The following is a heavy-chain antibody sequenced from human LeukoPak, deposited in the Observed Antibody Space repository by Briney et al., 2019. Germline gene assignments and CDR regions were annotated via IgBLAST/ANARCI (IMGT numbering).Heavy chain of an antibody. CDR1: GFTFSSYS. Sequence: PGGSLRLSCAASGFTFSSYSMNWVRQAPGKGLEWVSYISSSSRTIYYADSVKGRFTISRDNAKNSLYLQMNSLRGEDTAVYYCARDGFGDYVWGSYRFPPPNAFDIWGQGTMVTVSS. CDR2: ISSSSRTI. V-gene: IGHV3-48*01. D-gene: IGHD3-16*02. J-gene: IGHJ3*02. CDR3: ARDGFGDYVWGSYRFPPPNAFDI.